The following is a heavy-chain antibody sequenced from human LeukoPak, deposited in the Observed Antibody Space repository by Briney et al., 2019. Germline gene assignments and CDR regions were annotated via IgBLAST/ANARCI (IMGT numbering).Heavy chain of an antibody. CDR1: GGSISSGGYY. D-gene: IGHD3-10*01. J-gene: IGHJ6*02. CDR2: IYYSGST. CDR3: ARGFRRVRGVIYGMDV. V-gene: IGHV4-31*03. Sequence: SQTLSLTCTVSGGSISSGGYYWSWIRQHPGKGLEWIGYIYYSGSTYYNPSLKSRVTISVDTSKNQFSLKLSSVTAADTAVYYCARGFRRVRGVIYGMDVWGQGTTVTVSS.